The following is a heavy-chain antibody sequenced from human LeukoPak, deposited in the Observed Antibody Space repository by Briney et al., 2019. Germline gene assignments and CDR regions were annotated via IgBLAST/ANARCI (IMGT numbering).Heavy chain of an antibody. CDR2: INHSGAT. J-gene: IGHJ6*02. CDR1: GGSFSDYY. Sequence: SETLSLTCAVSGGSFSDYYWTRIRQSPGKGLEWIGEINHSGATDYNPSLKSRVTISVDTSKNQFSLKVRSVTAADTAVYYCARRVRGVIISFYYYNGMDVWGQGTTVTVSS. V-gene: IGHV4-34*01. CDR3: ARRVRGVIISFYYYNGMDV. D-gene: IGHD3-10*01.